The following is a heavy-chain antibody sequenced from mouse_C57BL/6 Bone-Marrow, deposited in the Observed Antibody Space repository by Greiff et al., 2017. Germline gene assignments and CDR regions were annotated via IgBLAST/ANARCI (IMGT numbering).Heavy chain of an antibody. V-gene: IGHV5-6*02. CDR3: ARRAMFTTPYYFDY. CDR2: ISSGGSYT. J-gene: IGHJ2*01. CDR1: GFTFSSYG. Sequence: EVKLVESGGDLVKPGGSLKLSCAASGFTFSSYGMSWVRQTPDKRLEWVATISSGGSYTYYPDSVKGRFTISRDNAKNTLYLQMSRLKSEATAMYYCARRAMFTTPYYFDYWGQGTTLTVSS. D-gene: IGHD2-2*01.